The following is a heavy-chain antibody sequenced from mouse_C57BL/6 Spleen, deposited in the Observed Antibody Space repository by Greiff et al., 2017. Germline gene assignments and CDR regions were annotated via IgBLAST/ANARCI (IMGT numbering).Heavy chain of an antibody. V-gene: IGHV3-6*01. CDR1: GYSITSCYY. CDR2: ISYDGSN. Sequence: EVQLQQSGPGLVKPSQSLSLTCSVSGYSITSCYYWNWIRQFPGNKLEWMGYISYDGSNNYNPSLKNRSTITRDTSKNQIFLKLNSVTTEYTATYYCARDRDLIDVWGTGTTVTVSS. J-gene: IGHJ1*03. CDR3: ARDRDLIDV.